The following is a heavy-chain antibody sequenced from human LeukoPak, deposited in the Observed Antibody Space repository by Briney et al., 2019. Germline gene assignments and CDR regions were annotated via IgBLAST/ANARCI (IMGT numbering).Heavy chain of an antibody. CDR1: GFTLTGSA. J-gene: IGHJ5*02. Sequence: PGGSLKLSCAPSGFTLTGSAIHWVRQSSGKGLEWGGQIDKKDKGYATATAYAASVTGRFTISRDDSINTAYLQMKSLRTEDTALYYCTRDSGTYNWFDPWGQGTLVTVSS. V-gene: IGHV3-73*01. CDR3: TRDSGTYNWFDP. CDR2: IDKKDKGYATAT. D-gene: IGHD1-26*01.